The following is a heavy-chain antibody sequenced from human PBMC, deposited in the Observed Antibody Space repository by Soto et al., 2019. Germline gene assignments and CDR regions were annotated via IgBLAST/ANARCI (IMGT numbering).Heavy chain of an antibody. Sequence: GGSLRLSCAASGFTFSSYAMSWVRQAPGKGLEWVSAISGSGGSTYYADYVKGRFTISRDNSKNTLYLQMNSLRAEDTAVYYCATRRNVLLWFGELAGWGQGTLVTVSS. D-gene: IGHD3-10*01. CDR3: ATRRNVLLWFGELAG. CDR2: ISGSGGST. CDR1: GFTFSSYA. V-gene: IGHV3-23*01. J-gene: IGHJ4*02.